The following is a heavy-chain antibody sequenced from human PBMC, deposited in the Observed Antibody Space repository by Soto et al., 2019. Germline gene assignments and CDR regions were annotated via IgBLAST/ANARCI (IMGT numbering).Heavy chain of an antibody. Sequence: ASVKVSCKASGYTFTSYGISWVRQAPGQGLEWMGWISAYNGNTNYAQKLQGRVTMTTDTSTSTAYMELRSLRSDDTAVYYCARERGLRSSGWSYYFDYWGQGTLVTVSS. J-gene: IGHJ4*02. D-gene: IGHD6-19*01. CDR1: GYTFTSYG. CDR2: ISAYNGNT. V-gene: IGHV1-18*01. CDR3: ARERGLRSSGWSYYFDY.